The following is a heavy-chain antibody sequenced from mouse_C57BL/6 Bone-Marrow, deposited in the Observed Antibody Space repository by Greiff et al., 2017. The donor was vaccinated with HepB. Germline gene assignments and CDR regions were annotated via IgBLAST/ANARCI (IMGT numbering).Heavy chain of an antibody. Sequence: QVQLKQPGAELVRPGTSVKLSCKASGYTFTSYWMHWVKQRPGQGLEWIGVIDPSDSYTNYNQKFKGKATLTVDTSSSTAYMQLSSLTSEDSAVYYCARFYYGSSWGFAYWGQGTLVTVSA. J-gene: IGHJ3*01. CDR2: IDPSDSYT. CDR1: GYTFTSYW. V-gene: IGHV1-59*01. CDR3: ARFYYGSSWGFAY. D-gene: IGHD1-1*01.